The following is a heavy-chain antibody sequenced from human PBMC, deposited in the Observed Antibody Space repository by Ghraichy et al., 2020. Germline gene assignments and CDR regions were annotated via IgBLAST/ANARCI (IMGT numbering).Heavy chain of an antibody. CDR2: IYTGGTT. V-gene: IGHV3-53*01. D-gene: IGHD6-6*01. CDR3: ARVGRGSCFDY. J-gene: IGHJ4*02. Sequence: GESLNISCAASGFTVNSNYMSWVRQAPGKGLEWVSVIYTGGTTYYADSVKGRFTISRDDSKNTVYLQMNSLRAEDTAVYYCARVGRGSCFDYWGQGTLVTVSS. CDR1: GFTVNSNY.